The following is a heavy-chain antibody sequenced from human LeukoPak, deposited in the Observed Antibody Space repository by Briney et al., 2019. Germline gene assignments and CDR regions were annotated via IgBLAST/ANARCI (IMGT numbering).Heavy chain of an antibody. CDR2: INHSGST. CDR1: GGSFSGYY. J-gene: IGHJ5*02. CDR3: APPPYYYEANGYSVA. V-gene: IGHV4-34*01. Sequence: PSETLSLTCAVYGGSFSGYYWSWIRQPPGKGLEWIGEINHSGSTNYNPSLKSRVTISVDTSKNQFSLKLGSVTAADTAVYYCAPPPYYYEANGYSVAWGQGTLVTVSS. D-gene: IGHD3-22*01.